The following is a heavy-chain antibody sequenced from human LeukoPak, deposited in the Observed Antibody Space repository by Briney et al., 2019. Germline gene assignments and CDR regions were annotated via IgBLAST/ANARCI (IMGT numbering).Heavy chain of an antibody. V-gene: IGHV3-23*01. Sequence: GGSLRLSCVVSGINFNYYSMNWVRQAPGKGLEWVSAISGSGGSTYYADSVKGRFTISRDNSKNTLYLQMNSLRAEDTAVYYCAKGFSKPLLLWFGELWGQGTLVTVSS. D-gene: IGHD3-10*01. CDR1: GINFNYYS. CDR3: AKGFSKPLLLWFGEL. CDR2: ISGSGGST. J-gene: IGHJ4*02.